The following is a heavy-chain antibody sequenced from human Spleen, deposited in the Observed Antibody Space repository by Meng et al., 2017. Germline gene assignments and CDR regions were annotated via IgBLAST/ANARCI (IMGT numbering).Heavy chain of an antibody. Sequence: GESLKISCAASGFTFSSYGMHWVRQAPGKGLEWVAVIWYDGSNKYYADSVKGRFTISRDNSKNTLYLQMNSLRAEDTAVYYCARAPYDKGGLGVLDYWGQGTLVTVSS. J-gene: IGHJ4*02. V-gene: IGHV3-33*01. D-gene: IGHD3-10*01. CDR1: GFTFSSYG. CDR3: ARAPYDKGGLGVLDY. CDR2: IWYDGSNK.